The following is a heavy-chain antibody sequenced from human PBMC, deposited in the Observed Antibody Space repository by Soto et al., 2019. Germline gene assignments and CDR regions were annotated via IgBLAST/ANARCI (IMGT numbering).Heavy chain of an antibody. CDR3: ARDGTYCGGDCSPYYYYYGMDV. V-gene: IGHV1-3*01. J-gene: IGHJ6*02. Sequence: VASVKVSCKASGYTFTSYAMHWVRQAPGQRLEWMGWINAGNGNTKYSQKFQGRVTITRDTSASTAYMELSSLRSEDTAVYYCARDGTYCGGDCSPYYYYYGMDVWGQGTTVTVYS. CDR1: GYTFTSYA. CDR2: INAGNGNT. D-gene: IGHD2-21*02.